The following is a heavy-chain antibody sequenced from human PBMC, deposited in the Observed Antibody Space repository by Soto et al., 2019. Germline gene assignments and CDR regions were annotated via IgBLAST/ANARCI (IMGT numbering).Heavy chain of an antibody. CDR2: IYPGDSDT. J-gene: IGHJ2*01. CDR1: GYSFTSYW. CDR3: ARQPLAYCGGDCYSRDWYCDL. D-gene: IGHD2-21*02. Sequence: GESLKISCKGSGYSFTSYWIGWVRQMPGKGLEWMGIIYPGDSDTRYSPSFQGQVTISADKSISTAYLQWSSLKASDTAMYYCARQPLAYCGGDCYSRDWYCDLWGRGTLVTVSS. V-gene: IGHV5-51*01.